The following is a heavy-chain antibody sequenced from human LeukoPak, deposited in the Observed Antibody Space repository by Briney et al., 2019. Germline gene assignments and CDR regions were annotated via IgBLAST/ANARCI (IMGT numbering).Heavy chain of an antibody. CDR2: ISYDGSNK. CDR1: GFTFSSYG. D-gene: IGHD2-21*02. V-gene: IGHV3-30*18. J-gene: IGHJ5*02. Sequence: GGPLRLSCAASGFTFSSYGMHWVRQAPGKGLEWVAVISYDGSNKYYADSVKGRFTISRDNSKNTLYLQMNSLRAEDTAVYYCAKDRMAYCGGDCPMWFDPWGQGTLVTVSS. CDR3: AKDRMAYCGGDCPMWFDP.